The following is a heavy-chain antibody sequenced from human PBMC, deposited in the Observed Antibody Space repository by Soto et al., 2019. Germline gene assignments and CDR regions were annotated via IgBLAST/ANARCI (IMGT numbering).Heavy chain of an antibody. J-gene: IGHJ5*02. Sequence: GGSLRLSCAASGFTFSIYAMTWVRQSPGKGLEWVSYISIGSTTIFYADSVKGRFTISRDNAKNSLYLQMNSLRDEDTAVYYCARDNGMAGSFDPWGQGTLVTVSS. D-gene: IGHD2-8*01. CDR3: ARDNGMAGSFDP. CDR1: GFTFSIYA. V-gene: IGHV3-48*02. CDR2: ISIGSTTI.